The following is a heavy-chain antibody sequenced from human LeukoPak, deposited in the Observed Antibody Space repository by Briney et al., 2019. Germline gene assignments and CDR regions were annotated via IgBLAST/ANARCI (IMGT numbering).Heavy chain of an antibody. Sequence: GGSLRLSCAASGFTFSSYAMSWVRQAPGKGLEWVSGISNSSGSTYYADSVKGRFTISRDNSKNTLYLQMNSLRAEDTAVYYCASGGVPAGYWGQGTLVIVSS. CDR2: ISNSSGST. D-gene: IGHD6-25*01. J-gene: IGHJ4*02. CDR3: ASGGVPAGY. V-gene: IGHV3-23*01. CDR1: GFTFSSYA.